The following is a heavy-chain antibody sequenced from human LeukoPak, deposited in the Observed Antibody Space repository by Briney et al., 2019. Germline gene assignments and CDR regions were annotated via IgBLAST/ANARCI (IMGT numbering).Heavy chain of an antibody. V-gene: IGHV3-53*01. J-gene: IGHJ4*02. Sequence: GGSLRLSCAAYGFIVSSNYMSWVRQAPGKGLEWVSIISSGGNTYYADSVKGRFTISRDISKNTLYLQMNGLRAEDTAVYYCAREVRGYYFDYWGQGTLVTVSS. CDR3: AREVRGYYFDY. CDR1: GFIVSSNY. D-gene: IGHD3-22*01. CDR2: ISSGGNT.